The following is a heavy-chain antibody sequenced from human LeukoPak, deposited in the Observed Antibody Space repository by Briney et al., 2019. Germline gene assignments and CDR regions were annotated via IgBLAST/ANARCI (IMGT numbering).Heavy chain of an antibody. J-gene: IGHJ6*03. CDR1: GFTFSCYW. CDR2: IKQDGNEK. D-gene: IGHD4-11*01. CDR3: ARDATHINYGYYYYMDD. Sequence: PGGSLRLSCVASGFTFSCYWMSWVRQAPGKGLEWVANIKQDGNEKYYVDSVKGRFTISRDNAKNSLYLQMNSLRAEDTAVYYCARDATHINYGYYYYMDDWGKGTTVTVSS. V-gene: IGHV3-7*01.